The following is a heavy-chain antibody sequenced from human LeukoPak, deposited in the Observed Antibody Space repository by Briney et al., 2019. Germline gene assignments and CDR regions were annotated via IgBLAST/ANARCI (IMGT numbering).Heavy chain of an antibody. J-gene: IGHJ4*02. CDR2: INRDGSYT. Sequence: GGSLRLSCAASGFTFNSYWMHWVRQVPGKGLVWVSRINRDGSYTGYADSVKGRFTISRDNTKDTLYLQMNSLSAEDTAVYYCARGYSSSYRIDYWGQGTLVTVSS. V-gene: IGHV3-74*01. CDR1: GFTFNSYW. CDR3: ARGYSSSYRIDY. D-gene: IGHD6-6*01.